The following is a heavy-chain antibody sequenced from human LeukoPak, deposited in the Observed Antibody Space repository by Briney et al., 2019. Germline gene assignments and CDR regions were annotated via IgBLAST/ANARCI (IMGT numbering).Heavy chain of an antibody. J-gene: IGHJ4*02. D-gene: IGHD1-26*01. V-gene: IGHV3-21*01. Sequence: GGSLRLSCAASGFTFSSYSMNWVRQAPGKGLEWVSSISSSSSYIYYADSVKGRFTISRDNAKNSLYLQMNSLRAEDTAVYYCARDLPYSGSYYAYFDYWGQGTLVTVSS. CDR1: GFTFSSYS. CDR3: ARDLPYSGSYYAYFDY. CDR2: ISSSSSYI.